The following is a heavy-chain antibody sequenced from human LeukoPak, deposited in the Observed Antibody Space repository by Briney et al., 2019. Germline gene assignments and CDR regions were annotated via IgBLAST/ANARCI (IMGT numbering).Heavy chain of an antibody. D-gene: IGHD3-22*01. Sequence: SQTLSLPCTVSGGSISSGGYYWGWIRQHPGKGLEWIGYIYYSGSTYYNPSLKSRVTISVDTSKNQFSLKLSSVTAADTAVYYCAGEKHEGYYYDSSGYFDYWGQGTLVTVS. CDR1: GGSISSGGYY. CDR3: AGEKHEGYYYDSSGYFDY. J-gene: IGHJ4*02. CDR2: IYYSGST. V-gene: IGHV4-31*03.